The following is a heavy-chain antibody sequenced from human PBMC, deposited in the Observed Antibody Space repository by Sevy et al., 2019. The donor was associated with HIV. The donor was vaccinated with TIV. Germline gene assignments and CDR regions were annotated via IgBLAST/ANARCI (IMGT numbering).Heavy chain of an antibody. V-gene: IGHV3-30-3*01. CDR1: GFTFSSYA. Sequence: RGCLRLSCAASGFTFSSYAMHWVRQAPGKGLERVAVISYDGSNKYYADSVKGRFTISRDNSKNTLYLQINSLRAEDTAVYYCSREVAVAGPAYFDYWGQGTLVIVSS. CDR2: ISYDGSNK. CDR3: SREVAVAGPAYFDY. J-gene: IGHJ4*02. D-gene: IGHD6-19*01.